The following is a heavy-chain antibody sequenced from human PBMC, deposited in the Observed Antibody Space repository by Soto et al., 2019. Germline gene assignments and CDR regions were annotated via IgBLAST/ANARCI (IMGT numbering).Heavy chain of an antibody. J-gene: IGHJ6*03. Sequence: PGGSLRLSCVASGFTFNNYGVSWVRQAPGKGLEWVSSISDSGDTTYYADSVKGRFTISRDNSKNTMYLQMNSLRVEDTALYYCASKGAGYCSGGSCYYMGGWGTGTTVTVAS. CDR3: ASKGAGYCSGGSCYYMGG. V-gene: IGHV3-23*01. D-gene: IGHD2-15*01. CDR1: GFTFNNYG. CDR2: ISDSGDTT.